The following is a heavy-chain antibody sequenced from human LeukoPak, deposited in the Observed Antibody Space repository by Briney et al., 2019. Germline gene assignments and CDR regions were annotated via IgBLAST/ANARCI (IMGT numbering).Heavy chain of an antibody. CDR1: GCTFTDYY. J-gene: IGHJ4*02. CDR2: ITPNSGAT. V-gene: IGHV1-2*02. Sequence: VASVKVSCKASGCTFTDYYMHWVRQAPGQGLEWMGWITPNSGATKYAQKFRGRVSMTRDTSINTAYMELSRLRSDDTAIYYCARVSRFYYDSSGDFDYWGQGTLVTVSS. D-gene: IGHD3-22*01. CDR3: ARVSRFYYDSSGDFDY.